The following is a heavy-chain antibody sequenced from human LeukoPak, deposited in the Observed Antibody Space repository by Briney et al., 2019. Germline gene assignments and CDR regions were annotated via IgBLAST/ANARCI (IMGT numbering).Heavy chain of an antibody. V-gene: IGHV4-34*01. J-gene: IGHJ4*02. Sequence: PSETLSLTCAVYGGSFSGYYWSWIRQPPGKGLEWIGEINHSGSTNYNPSLKSRVTISVDTSKNQFSLKLSSVTAADTAVYYCARSMIEGDYFDYWGQGTLVTVSS. CDR3: ARSMIEGDYFDY. D-gene: IGHD1-26*01. CDR1: GGSFSGYY. CDR2: INHSGST.